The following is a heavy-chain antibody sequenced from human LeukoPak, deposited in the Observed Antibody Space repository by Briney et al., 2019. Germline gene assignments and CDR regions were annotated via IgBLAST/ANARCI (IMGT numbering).Heavy chain of an antibody. D-gene: IGHD2/OR15-2a*01. V-gene: IGHV4-59*11. CDR3: AREQYLAYDVFGF. CDR2: VHSSGTT. CDR1: GGSIIGHY. J-gene: IGHJ3*01. Sequence: SETLSLTCTVSGGSIIGHYWSWIRQSPGRELEWLGYVHSSGTTSFNPSLKSRVTMLVDTSKNQFSLRLTSMTAADTALYFCAREQYLAYDVFGFWGRGTMVTVSS.